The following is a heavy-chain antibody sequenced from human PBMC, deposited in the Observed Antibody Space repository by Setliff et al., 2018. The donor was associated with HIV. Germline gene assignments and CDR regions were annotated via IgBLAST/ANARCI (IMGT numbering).Heavy chain of an antibody. CDR2: IYYSGST. CDR1: GGSVGSGSYY. Sequence: PSETLSLTCSVSGGSVGSGSYYWSGIRQSPGKGLEWLGYIYYSGSTTYNPSLMSRVTISIDTSKNHFSLNLRSVTAADTAVYYCARDPPGYGDSKDSWGQGNLVTVSS. J-gene: IGHJ4*02. V-gene: IGHV4-61*01. D-gene: IGHD4-17*01. CDR3: ARDPPGYGDSKDS.